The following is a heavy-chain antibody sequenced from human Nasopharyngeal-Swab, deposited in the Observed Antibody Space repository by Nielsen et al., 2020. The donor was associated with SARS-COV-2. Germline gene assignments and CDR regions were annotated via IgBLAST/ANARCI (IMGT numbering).Heavy chain of an antibody. J-gene: IGHJ4*02. CDR2: IWYDGSNK. CDR1: GFTFSTYG. Sequence: GESLKISCAASGFTFSTYGMHWVRQAPGKGLEWVAFIWYDGSNKYYGDSVKGRFTTSRDNSKNTLYLQMNSLRAEDTAVYYCAKGSSSWTYDHWGQGTLVRVSS. D-gene: IGHD6-13*01. V-gene: IGHV3-30*02. CDR3: AKGSSSWTYDH.